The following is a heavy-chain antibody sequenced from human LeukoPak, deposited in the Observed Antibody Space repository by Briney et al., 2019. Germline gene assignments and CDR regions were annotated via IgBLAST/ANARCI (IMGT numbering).Heavy chain of an antibody. D-gene: IGHD3-22*01. J-gene: IGHJ4*02. CDR1: GYAFTGYY. V-gene: IGHV1-2*06. CDR2: INPNSGGT. Sequence: ASVKVSCKTSGYAFTGYYIHWVRQAPGQGLEWMGRINPNSGGTNYAQKFQGRVTMTRDTSISTAYMGLSSLRSEDTAVYYCARGLLRTKWLLCYWGQGTLVTVSS. CDR3: ARGLLRTKWLLCY.